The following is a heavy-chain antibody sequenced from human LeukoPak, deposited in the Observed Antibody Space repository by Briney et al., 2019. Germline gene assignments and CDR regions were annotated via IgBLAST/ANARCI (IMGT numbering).Heavy chain of an antibody. J-gene: IGHJ4*02. CDR1: GGSIRSYY. Sequence: PSETLSLTCTVPGGSIRSYYWSWIRQPPGKGLEWIGYIHYSGSTNYTPSLKSRVTISVDTSKNQLSLKLSSVTAADTAVYYCAGNRYYFDYWGQGTLVTVSS. V-gene: IGHV4-59*01. CDR2: IHYSGST. CDR3: AGNRYYFDY.